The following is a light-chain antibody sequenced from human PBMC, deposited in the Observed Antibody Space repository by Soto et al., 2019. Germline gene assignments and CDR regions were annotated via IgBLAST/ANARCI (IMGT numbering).Light chain of an antibody. Sequence: QSVLTQPASVSGSPGQSITISCTGTSSDVCGYNYVSWYQQHPGKAPKLMIYDVSYRPSGVSNRFSGSKSGNTASLTISGLQAEDEADYYCSSYTSSSTLVFGGGTKLTVL. V-gene: IGLV2-14*01. CDR3: SSYTSSSTLV. J-gene: IGLJ2*01. CDR2: DVS. CDR1: SSDVCGYNY.